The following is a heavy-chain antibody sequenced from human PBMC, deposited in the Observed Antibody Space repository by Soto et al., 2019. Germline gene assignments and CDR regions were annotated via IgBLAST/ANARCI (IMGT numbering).Heavy chain of an antibody. CDR2: MNPNSGNT. V-gene: IGHV1-8*01. D-gene: IGHD2-15*01. Sequence: ASVKVSCKASGYTFTSYDINWVRQATGQGLEWMGWMNPNSGNTGYAQKFQGRVTMTRNTSISTAYMELSSLRSEDTAVYYCARVPPHKTPRRCSGGSCYLSWFDPWGQGTLVTVSS. J-gene: IGHJ5*02. CDR3: ARVPPHKTPRRCSGGSCYLSWFDP. CDR1: GYTFTSYD.